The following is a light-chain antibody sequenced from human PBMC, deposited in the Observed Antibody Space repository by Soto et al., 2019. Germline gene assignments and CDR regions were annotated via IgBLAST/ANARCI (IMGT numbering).Light chain of an antibody. Sequence: DIQMTQSPSTLSASVGDRVTITCRASQSISSWLAWYQQKPGKAPKLLIYDASSLESGVPSRFSGSGSGTEFTLTISSLQPDXFATYYCQQYNSYWYTFGQGTKLEIK. CDR2: DAS. CDR3: QQYNSYWYT. V-gene: IGKV1-5*01. J-gene: IGKJ2*01. CDR1: QSISSW.